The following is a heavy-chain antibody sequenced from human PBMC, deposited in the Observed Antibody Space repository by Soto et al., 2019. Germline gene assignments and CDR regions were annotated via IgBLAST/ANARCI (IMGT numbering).Heavy chain of an antibody. J-gene: IGHJ4*02. Sequence: QVQLVQSGAEVKKPGASVKVSCKASGYTFTSYGISWVRQAPGQGLEWMGWISAYNGKTNYAQKLQGRVTMTTDTSTSTAYMELRSLRSDDTAVYYCARDDAQNCSGGSCYSDAVDYWGQGTLVTVSS. D-gene: IGHD2-15*01. CDR1: GYTFTSYG. CDR2: ISAYNGKT. CDR3: ARDDAQNCSGGSCYSDAVDY. V-gene: IGHV1-18*01.